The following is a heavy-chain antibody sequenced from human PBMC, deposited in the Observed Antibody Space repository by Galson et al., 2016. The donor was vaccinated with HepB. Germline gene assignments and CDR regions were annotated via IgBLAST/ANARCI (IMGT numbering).Heavy chain of an antibody. Sequence: LSCEASGFRFSTYWMSWVRQAPGKGPDWVGNIRQDGDVRDYGSSVSARFTTSRDNAMTSLFLQMDDLSPEDTAVYYCVRDSSCNYNYWGQGTLVIVSS. CDR1: GFRFSTYW. CDR2: IRQDGDVR. CDR3: VRDSSCNYNY. J-gene: IGHJ4*02. V-gene: IGHV3-7*01. D-gene: IGHD4-11*01.